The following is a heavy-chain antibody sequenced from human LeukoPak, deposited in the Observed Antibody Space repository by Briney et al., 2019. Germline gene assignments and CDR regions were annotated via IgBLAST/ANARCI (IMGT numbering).Heavy chain of an antibody. CDR1: GDSVSRNSAA. D-gene: IGHD2-15*01. J-gene: IGHJ4*02. CDR3: ARDLGYCSGGSCYPYNYFDY. V-gene: IGHV6-1*01. Sequence: SQTLSLTCAISGDSVSRNSAAWNWIRQSPSRGLEWLGRTYYRSKWYNDSAVSVKSLLTIHPDTSKNQLSLQLNAVTPEATAVYYCARDLGYCSGGSCYPYNYFDYWGQGTLVTVSS. CDR2: TYYRSKWYN.